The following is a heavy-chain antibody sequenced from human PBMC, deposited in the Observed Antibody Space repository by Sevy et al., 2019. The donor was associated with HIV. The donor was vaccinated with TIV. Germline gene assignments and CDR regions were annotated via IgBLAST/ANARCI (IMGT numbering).Heavy chain of an antibody. CDR3: ARENRYFDWSPTGPFDP. Sequence: ASVKVSCKASGYTFTSYAMSWVRQAPGQGLEWMGWINTNTGNPTYAQGFTGRFVFSLDTSVSTAYLQISSLKAEDTAMYYCARENRYFDWSPTGPFDPWGQGTLVTVSS. D-gene: IGHD3-9*01. V-gene: IGHV7-4-1*02. J-gene: IGHJ5*02. CDR2: INTNTGNP. CDR1: GYTFTSYA.